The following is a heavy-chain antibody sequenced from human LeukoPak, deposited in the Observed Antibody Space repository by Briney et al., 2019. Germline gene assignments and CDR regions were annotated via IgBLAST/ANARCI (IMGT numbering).Heavy chain of an antibody. V-gene: IGHV4-39*01. CDR1: GGSISSSSYY. J-gene: IGHJ4*02. CDR2: IYYSGST. D-gene: IGHD2-15*01. Sequence: PSETLSLTCTVSGGSISSSSYYWGWIRQPPGQGLEWIGSIYYSGSTYYNPSLKSRVTISVDTSKNQFSLKLSSVTAADTAVYYCARSPRYCSGGSCRAFDYWGQGTLVTVSS. CDR3: ARSPRYCSGGSCRAFDY.